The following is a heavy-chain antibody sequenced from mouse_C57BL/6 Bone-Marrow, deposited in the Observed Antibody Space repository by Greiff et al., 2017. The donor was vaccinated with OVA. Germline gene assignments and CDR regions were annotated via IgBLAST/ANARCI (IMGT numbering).Heavy chain of an antibody. CDR1: GYTFTSYW. CDR3: AREGAMDY. J-gene: IGHJ4*01. CDR2: IDPSDSYT. Sequence: QVQLQQPGAELVMPGASVKLSCKASGYTFTSYWMHWVKQRPGQGLEWIGEIDPSDSYTNYNQKFKGKSTLTVDKSSSTAYMQLSSLTSEDSAVYYCAREGAMDYWGQGTSVTASS. V-gene: IGHV1-69*01.